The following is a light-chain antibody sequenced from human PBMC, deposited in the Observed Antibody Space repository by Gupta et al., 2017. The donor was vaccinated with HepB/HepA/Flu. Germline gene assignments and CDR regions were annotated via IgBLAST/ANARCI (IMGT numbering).Light chain of an antibody. Sequence: DIQMTQSPSSVSASVGDRVTLTCRASQGIGTWLAWYQQRPGKAPKLLIHTASRLHGGVPSRFSGNGSGTDFTLTISRLQPEDSSTYYCQQAHSFPWTFGQGTQVEI. J-gene: IGKJ1*01. CDR3: QQAHSFPWT. CDR1: QGIGTW. CDR2: TAS. V-gene: IGKV1-12*01.